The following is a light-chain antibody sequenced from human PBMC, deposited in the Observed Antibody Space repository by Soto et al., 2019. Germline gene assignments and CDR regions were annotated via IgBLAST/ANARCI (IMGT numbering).Light chain of an antibody. Sequence: EIVLTQSPGTLSLSPGERATLSCRASQSVSSSYLAWYQQKPGQAPRLLIYGASSRATGIPDRFSGSGSETDFTLNISRLEPEDFAVYSCQQYGSSSWTFGQGTKVEIK. CDR2: GAS. CDR1: QSVSSSY. CDR3: QQYGSSSWT. V-gene: IGKV3-20*01. J-gene: IGKJ1*01.